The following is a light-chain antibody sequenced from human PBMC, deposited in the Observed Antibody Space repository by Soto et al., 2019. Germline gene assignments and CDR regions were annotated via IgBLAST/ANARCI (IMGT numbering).Light chain of an antibody. CDR3: QQYGSSPT. CDR1: QSVSSTY. Sequence: SVLTQYQGTLSLSPGERATLSCRASQSVSSTYLAWYQHKPGQAPRLLIYGASSRATGIPDRFSGSGSGTDFTLIISRLEPEDFAVYYCQQYGSSPTFGQGTRLEIK. V-gene: IGKV3-20*01. J-gene: IGKJ5*01. CDR2: GAS.